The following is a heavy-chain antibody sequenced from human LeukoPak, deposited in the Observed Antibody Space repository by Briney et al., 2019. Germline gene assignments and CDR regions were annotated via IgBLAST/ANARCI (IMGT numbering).Heavy chain of an antibody. J-gene: IGHJ3*02. Sequence: SGTLSLTCAVSGGSISSSNWWSWVRQPPGKGLEWIGEIYHSGSTNYNPSLKSRVTISVDKSKNQFSLKLSSVTAADTAVYYCASSGPSAVDGQHYDIWGQGTMVTVSS. D-gene: IGHD3-10*01. CDR1: GGSISSSNW. CDR3: ASSGPSAVDGQHYDI. V-gene: IGHV4-4*02. CDR2: IYHSGST.